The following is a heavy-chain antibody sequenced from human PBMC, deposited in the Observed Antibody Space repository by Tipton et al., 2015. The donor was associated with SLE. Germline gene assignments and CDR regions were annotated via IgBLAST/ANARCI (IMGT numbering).Heavy chain of an antibody. D-gene: IGHD3-16*01. CDR2: IYYSGST. Sequence: TLSLTCAVYGGSFSGYYWSWIRQHPGKGLEWIGYIYYSGSTYYNPSLKSRVTISVDTSKNQFSLKLSSVTAADTAVYYCARALGGGADYWGQGTLVTVSS. CDR1: GGSFSGYY. J-gene: IGHJ4*02. V-gene: IGHV4-31*11. CDR3: ARALGGGADY.